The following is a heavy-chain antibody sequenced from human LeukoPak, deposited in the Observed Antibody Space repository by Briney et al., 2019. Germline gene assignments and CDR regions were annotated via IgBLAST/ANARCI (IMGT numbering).Heavy chain of an antibody. CDR2: IYYSGST. V-gene: IGHV4-59*01. Sequence: SETLSLTCTVSGGSISSYYWSWIRQPPGKGLEWIGYIYYSGSTNYNPSLKSRVTILVDTSKNQFSLKLSSVTAADTAVYYCARGPSRFWFDPWGQGTLVTVSS. CDR3: ARGPSRFWFDP. J-gene: IGHJ5*02. D-gene: IGHD2-2*01. CDR1: GGSISSYY.